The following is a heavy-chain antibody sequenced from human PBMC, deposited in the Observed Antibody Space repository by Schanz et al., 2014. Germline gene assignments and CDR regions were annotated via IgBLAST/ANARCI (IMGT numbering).Heavy chain of an antibody. CDR2: ISNSGTTI. CDR1: GFSFSTYA. CDR3: ARVRYDILTDYYTEYYFDS. D-gene: IGHD3-9*01. Sequence: EVQVVESGGGLVQPGGSLRLSCAVSGFSFSTYAMHWVRQAPGKGLEWVSYISNSGTTIYYADSVQGRFTISRDNSKNALYLQMNSLRAEDTAVYYCARVRYDILTDYYTEYYFDSWGQGTLVAVSS. V-gene: IGHV3-48*01. J-gene: IGHJ4*02.